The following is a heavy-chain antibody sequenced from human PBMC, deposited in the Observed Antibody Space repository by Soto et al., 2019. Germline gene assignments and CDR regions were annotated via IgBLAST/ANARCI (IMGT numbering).Heavy chain of an antibody. Sequence: SETLSLTCAVYGGSFSGYYWSWIRQPPGKGLEWIGEINHSGSTNYNPSLKSRVTISVDTSKNQFSLKLSSVTAADTAVYYCASYVSPTYYDSSGYYFDPWGQGTLVTVSS. D-gene: IGHD3-22*01. J-gene: IGHJ5*02. CDR1: GGSFSGYY. CDR3: ASYVSPTYYDSSGYYFDP. CDR2: INHSGST. V-gene: IGHV4-34*01.